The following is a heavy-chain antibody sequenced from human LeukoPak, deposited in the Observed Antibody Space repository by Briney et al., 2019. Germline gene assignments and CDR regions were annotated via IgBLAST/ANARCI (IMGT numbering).Heavy chain of an antibody. CDR2: IGGGITNT. CDR3: ATRGVGTTYY. J-gene: IGHJ4*02. D-gene: IGHD1/OR15-1a*01. Sequence: GGSLRLSCAAPGLTLCNFAMSWVRQAPGKGLEWVSAIGGGITNTFYAASVEGRFTLSRDNSKNTLFLQMNSLRAEDTAVYFCATRGVGTTYYWGQGTLVTVSS. V-gene: IGHV3-23*01. CDR1: GLTLCNFA.